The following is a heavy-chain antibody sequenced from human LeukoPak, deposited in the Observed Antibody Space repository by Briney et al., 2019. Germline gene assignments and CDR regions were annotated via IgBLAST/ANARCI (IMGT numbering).Heavy chain of an antibody. CDR2: INPNSGGT. Sequence: ASVKVSCKASGYTFTGYYMHWVRQAPGQGLEWMGWINPNSGGTNYAQKFQGRVTMTRDTSISTAYMELSRLRSDDTAVYYCARGFSYYDSSGYFAPLVYWGQGTLVTVSS. J-gene: IGHJ4*02. CDR1: GYTFTGYY. D-gene: IGHD3-22*01. V-gene: IGHV1-2*02. CDR3: ARGFSYYDSSGYFAPLVY.